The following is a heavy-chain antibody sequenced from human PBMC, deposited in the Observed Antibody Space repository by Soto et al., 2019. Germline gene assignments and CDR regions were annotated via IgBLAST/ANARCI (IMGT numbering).Heavy chain of an antibody. D-gene: IGHD6-13*01. V-gene: IGHV4-31*03. CDR1: GGSISSGGYY. Sequence: SETLSLTCTVSGGSISSGGYYWSFIRHHPGKGLEWIGYIYYSGSTYYNPYLKSRVTISVDTSKNQFSLKLSSVTAADTAVYYCARAPIAKQRRLEPWGQGTLVTVSS. J-gene: IGHJ5*02. CDR2: IYYSGST. CDR3: ARAPIAKQRRLEP.